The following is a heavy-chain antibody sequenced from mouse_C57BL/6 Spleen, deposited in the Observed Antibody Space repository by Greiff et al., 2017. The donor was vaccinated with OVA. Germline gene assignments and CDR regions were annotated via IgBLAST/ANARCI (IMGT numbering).Heavy chain of an antibody. J-gene: IGHJ4*01. CDR2: INPNNGGT. V-gene: IGHV1-26*01. CDR3: ARSIHYGSSHYAMDY. D-gene: IGHD1-1*01. Sequence: EVQLQQSGPELVKPGASVKISCKASGYTFTDYYMNWVKQSHGKSLEWIGDINPNNGGTSYNQKFKGKATLTVDKSSSTAYMELRSLTSEDSAVYYCARSIHYGSSHYAMDYWGQGTSVTVSS. CDR1: GYTFTDYY.